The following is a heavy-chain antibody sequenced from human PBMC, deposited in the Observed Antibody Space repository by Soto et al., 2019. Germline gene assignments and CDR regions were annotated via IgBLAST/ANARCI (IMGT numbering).Heavy chain of an antibody. CDR3: ASSNGVATIPARGASVCHRFDP. J-gene: IGHJ5*02. CDR1: GGTFSSHA. CDR2: IIPIFGTA. D-gene: IGHD5-12*01. V-gene: IGHV1-69*13. Sequence: SVKVSCKASGGTFSSHAISSVRQALGQALHWMAGIIPIFGTANYAQKFQGRVPITADESTSTAYMELSSLRSEDTAVYYFASSNGVATIPARGASVCHRFDPWGQGSLLTASS.